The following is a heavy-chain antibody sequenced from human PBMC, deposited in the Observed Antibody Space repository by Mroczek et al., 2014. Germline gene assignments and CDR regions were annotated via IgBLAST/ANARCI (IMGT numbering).Heavy chain of an antibody. CDR3: ARHMGGEKLLFAY. CDR2: IYYSGST. D-gene: IGHD3-10*01. CDR1: GGSISSSSYY. V-gene: IGHV4-39*01. J-gene: IGHJ4*02. Sequence: QVQLQESGPGLVKPSETLSLTCTVSGGSISSSSYYWGWIRQPPGKGLEWIGSIYYSGSTYYNPSLKSRVTISVDTSKNQFSLKLSSVTAADTAVYYCARHMGGEKLLFAYWGQGTLVTVSS.